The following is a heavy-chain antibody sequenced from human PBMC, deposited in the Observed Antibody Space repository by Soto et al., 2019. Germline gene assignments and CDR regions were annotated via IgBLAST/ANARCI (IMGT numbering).Heavy chain of an antibody. CDR3: ARMDYGDLYYYYYMDV. Sequence: GGSLRLSCAASGFTFSSYWMHWVRQAPGKGLVWVSRINSDGSSTSYADSVKGRFTISRDNAKNTLYLQMNSLRAEDTAVYYCARMDYGDLYYYYYMDVWGKGTTVTVSS. CDR2: INSDGSST. D-gene: IGHD4-17*01. CDR1: GFTFSSYW. J-gene: IGHJ6*03. V-gene: IGHV3-74*01.